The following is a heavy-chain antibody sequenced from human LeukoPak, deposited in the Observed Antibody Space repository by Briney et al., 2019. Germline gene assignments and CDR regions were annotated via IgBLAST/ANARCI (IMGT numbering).Heavy chain of an antibody. V-gene: IGHV5-51*01. CDR1: GYIFTNYW. Sequence: GESLKISCKGSGYIFTNYWIAWVRQMPGKGLEWMGIIYPGDSDTTYSPSFQGQVTISVDKSITTAYLQWSSLKASDTAMYYCARQSDGGGSYPGYWGKGALVTVSS. CDR3: ARQSDGGGSYPGY. CDR2: IYPGDSDT. J-gene: IGHJ4*02. D-gene: IGHD3-16*01.